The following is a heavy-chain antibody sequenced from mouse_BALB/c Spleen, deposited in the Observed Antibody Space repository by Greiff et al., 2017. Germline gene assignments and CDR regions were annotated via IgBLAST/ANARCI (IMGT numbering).Heavy chain of an antibody. CDR2: ISDGGSYT. CDR3: ARGYYYGSRAMDY. V-gene: IGHV5-4*02. Sequence: EVQGVESGGGLVKPGGSLKLSCAASGFTFSDYYMYWVRQTPEKRLEWVATISDGGSYTYYPDSVKGRFTISRDNAKNNLYLQMSSLKSEDTAMYYCARGYYYGSRAMDYWGQGTSVTVSS. CDR1: GFTFSDYY. D-gene: IGHD1-1*01. J-gene: IGHJ4*01.